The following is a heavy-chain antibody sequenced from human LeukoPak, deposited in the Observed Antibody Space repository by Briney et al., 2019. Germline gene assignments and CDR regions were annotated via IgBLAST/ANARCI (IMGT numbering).Heavy chain of an antibody. CDR3: AKGKHIVVVTAMGY. CDR2: ISGSGGST. CDR1: GFTFSSYA. V-gene: IGHV3-23*01. Sequence: GGSLRLSCAASGFTFSSYAMSWVRQAPGKGLEWVSAISGSGGSTYYADSVKGRFTISRDNSKNTLYLQMNSPRAEDTAVYYCAKGKHIVVVTAMGYWGQGTLVTVSS. J-gene: IGHJ4*02. D-gene: IGHD2-21*02.